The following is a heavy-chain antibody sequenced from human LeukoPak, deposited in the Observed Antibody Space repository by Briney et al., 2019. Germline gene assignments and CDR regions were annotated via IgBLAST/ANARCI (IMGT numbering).Heavy chain of an antibody. CDR2: IYYSGST. Sequence: SETLSLTCTVSGGSISSSIYYWGWIRQPPGKGLEWIGSIYYSGSTYYSPSLKSRVTISVDTSKNQFSLKLNSVTAADTSVYYCARRSVVVTAFDYWGQGTLVTVSS. D-gene: IGHD2-21*02. J-gene: IGHJ4*02. V-gene: IGHV4-39*01. CDR3: ARRSVVVTAFDY. CDR1: GGSISSSIYY.